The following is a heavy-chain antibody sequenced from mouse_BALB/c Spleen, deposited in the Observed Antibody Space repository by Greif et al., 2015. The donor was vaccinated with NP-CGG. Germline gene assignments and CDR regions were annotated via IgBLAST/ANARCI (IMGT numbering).Heavy chain of an antibody. D-gene: IGHD2-14*01. CDR3: ARGYGSYWYFDV. CDR2: IAPGSGST. CDR1: GYTFTGYW. V-gene: IGHV1S41*01. J-gene: IGHJ1*01. Sequence: DLVKPGASVKLSCNASGYTFTGYWINWIKQRPGQGLEWIGRIAPGSGSTYYNEMFKGKATLTVDTSSSTAYIQLSSLSSEDSAVYFCARGYGSYWYFDVWGAGTTVTVSS.